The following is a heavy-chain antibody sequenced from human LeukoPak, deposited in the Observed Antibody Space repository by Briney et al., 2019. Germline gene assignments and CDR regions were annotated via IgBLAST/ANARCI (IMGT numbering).Heavy chain of an antibody. Sequence: SETLSLTCAVYGGSFSGYYWSWIRQPPGKGLEWIGEINHSGSTNYNPSLKSRVTISVDTSKNQFSLKLSSVTAADTAVYYCARAPSTVVSDTTDYWGQGTLVTVSS. CDR1: GGSFSGYY. D-gene: IGHD4-23*01. CDR2: INHSGST. V-gene: IGHV4-34*01. J-gene: IGHJ4*02. CDR3: ARAPSTVVSDTTDY.